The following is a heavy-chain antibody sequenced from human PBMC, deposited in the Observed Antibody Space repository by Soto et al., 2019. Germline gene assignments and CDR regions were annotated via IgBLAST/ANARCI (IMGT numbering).Heavy chain of an antibody. CDR2: IYYSGRT. V-gene: IGHV4-30-4*01. CDR1: GGSISSVDYY. D-gene: IGHD3-22*01. J-gene: IGHJ6*02. Sequence: SETLSLTCTVSGGSISSVDYYWSWIRQPPGKGLEGIGYIYYSGRTYYIPSLKSRVTISVDTSKNQFSLRLSSVTAADTAVYYCARSYDSSGYVFLDYYSGMDVSGQGTTVTVSS. CDR3: ARSYDSSGYVFLDYYSGMDV.